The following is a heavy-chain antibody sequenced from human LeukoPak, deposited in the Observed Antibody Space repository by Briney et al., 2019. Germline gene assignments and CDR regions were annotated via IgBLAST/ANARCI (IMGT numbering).Heavy chain of an antibody. D-gene: IGHD2-15*01. Sequence: GGSLRLSCAAAGFSVSSHAMHWVRQAAGKGLEYVSASTSGWGGRDYASYVRGRVIISRDNSKNSLYLEMGSLRSEDMAGYYCARRVAATDYLGMDVWGQGATVSVSS. V-gene: IGHV3-64*01. CDR2: STSGWGGR. CDR1: GFSVSSHA. CDR3: ARRVAATDYLGMDV. J-gene: IGHJ6*02.